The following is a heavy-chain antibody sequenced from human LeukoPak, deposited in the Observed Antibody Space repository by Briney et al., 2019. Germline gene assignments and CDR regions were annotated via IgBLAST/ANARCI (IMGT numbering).Heavy chain of an antibody. D-gene: IGHD3-9*01. J-gene: IGHJ5*02. CDR2: INHSGST. CDR3: AKELRYFDWPYFDP. CDR1: GGSFSGCY. Sequence: PSETLSLTCAVYGGSFSGCYWSWIRQPPGKGLEWIGEINHSGSTNYNPSLKSRVTISADTSKNQFSLKLSSVTAADTAVYYCAKELRYFDWPYFDPWGQGTLVTVSS. V-gene: IGHV4-34*01.